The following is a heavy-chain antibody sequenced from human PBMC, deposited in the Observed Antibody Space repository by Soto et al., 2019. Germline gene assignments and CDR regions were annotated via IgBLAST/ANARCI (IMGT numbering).Heavy chain of an antibody. J-gene: IGHJ4*02. D-gene: IGHD2-2*02. V-gene: IGHV3-7*03. CDR1: GFTFTSYS. CDR2: IQQDGSEK. Sequence: PGGSLRLSCAVSGFTFTSYSMSWVRQAPGEGLEWVANIQQDGSEKYYVDSVKGRFTISRDNAKNSLYLQMNSLRAEDTAVYYCARDLPGYCTTTDCYSYFDYWGQVTLFTVSS. CDR3: ARDLPGYCTTTDCYSYFDY.